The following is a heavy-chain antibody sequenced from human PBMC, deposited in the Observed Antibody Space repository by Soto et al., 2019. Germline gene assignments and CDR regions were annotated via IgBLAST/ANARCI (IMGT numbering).Heavy chain of an antibody. CDR1: GFTFTSYA. J-gene: IGHJ4*02. Sequence: GGSLRLSCAASGFTFTSYAMHWVRQAPGKGLEWVAVISYDGSNKYYADSVKGRLTISRDNSKNTLYLQMNSLRAEDTAVYYCARVQDILTAYLDYWGQGTLVTVSS. D-gene: IGHD3-9*01. V-gene: IGHV3-30-3*01. CDR3: ARVQDILTAYLDY. CDR2: ISYDGSNK.